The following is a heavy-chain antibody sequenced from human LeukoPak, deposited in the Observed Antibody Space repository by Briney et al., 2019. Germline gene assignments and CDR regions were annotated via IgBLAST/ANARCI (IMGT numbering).Heavy chain of an antibody. V-gene: IGHV7-4-1*02. J-gene: IGHJ3*02. D-gene: IGHD3-22*01. CDR3: ARDPNYYDSGGYTSNHAFDI. CDR1: GYIFDIYA. CDR2: INTNTGNP. Sequence: ASVKVSCKASGYIFDIYALIWVRQAPGQGLELMGWINTNTGNPTYAQGFTGRFVFSLDTSVSTAFLQISSLKAEDTAVYYCARDPNYYDSGGYTSNHAFDIWGQGTMVTVSS.